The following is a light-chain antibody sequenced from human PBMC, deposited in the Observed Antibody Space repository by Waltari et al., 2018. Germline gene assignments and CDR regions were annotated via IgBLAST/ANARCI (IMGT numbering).Light chain of an antibody. Sequence: EIVMTQSPATLSVFPGERATLSCRASQSIRINLAWYQHKPGQAPSLLIYGASTRATGIPARFSGSGSGTEFTLTISSLQSEDFAVYFCQQYDNWLGTFGQGTKVEIK. CDR1: QSIRIN. J-gene: IGKJ1*01. CDR2: GAS. V-gene: IGKV3-15*01. CDR3: QQYDNWLGT.